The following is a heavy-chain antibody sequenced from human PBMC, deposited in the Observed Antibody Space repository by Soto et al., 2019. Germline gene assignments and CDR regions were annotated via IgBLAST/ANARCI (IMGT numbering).Heavy chain of an antibody. V-gene: IGHV4-59*01. Sequence: QVQLQESGPGLVKPSETLSLTCTVSGGSISSYYWSRIRQPPGKGLEWIGYIYYSGSSNYNPSLKSRVTISLDTSKNQFSLKLSSVTAADTAVYYCARPYSGSYWATFDIWGQGTMVTVSS. CDR2: IYYSGSS. D-gene: IGHD1-26*01. CDR3: ARPYSGSYWATFDI. CDR1: GGSISSYY. J-gene: IGHJ3*02.